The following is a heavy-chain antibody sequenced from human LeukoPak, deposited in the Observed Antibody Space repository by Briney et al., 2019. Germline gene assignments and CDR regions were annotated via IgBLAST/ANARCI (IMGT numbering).Heavy chain of an antibody. J-gene: IGHJ4*02. CDR2: IYYSGST. V-gene: IGHV4-59*01. CDR1: GGSISSYY. Sequence: SETLSLTCTVSGGSISSYYWSWIRQPPGKGLEWIGYIYYSGSTNYNPSLKSRVTISVDTSKNQFSLKLSSVTAAVTAVYYCAREQPRGGFDYWGQGTLVTVSS. CDR3: AREQPRGGFDY. D-gene: IGHD3-10*01.